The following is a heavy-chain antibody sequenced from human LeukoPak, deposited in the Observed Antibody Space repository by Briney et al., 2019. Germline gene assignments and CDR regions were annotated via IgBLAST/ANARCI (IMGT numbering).Heavy chain of an antibody. D-gene: IGHD2-15*01. J-gene: IGHJ4*02. CDR3: ARDWCSGGRCFSSFDF. V-gene: IGHV3-33*01. CDR1: GFTFSSYG. Sequence: GGSLRLSCAASGFTFSSYGIHWVRQAPGKGLEWVAVIWYDGSNIYYADSVKGRFTISRDNSKNTLSLQMNSLRAEDTAVYYCARDWCSGGRCFSSFDFWGQGTLVTVSS. CDR2: IWYDGSNI.